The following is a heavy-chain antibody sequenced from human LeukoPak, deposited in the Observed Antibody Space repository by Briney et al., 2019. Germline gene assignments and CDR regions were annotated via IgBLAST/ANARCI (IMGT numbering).Heavy chain of an antibody. V-gene: IGHV3-7*01. CDR2: VKHDGGEK. Sequence: GESLRLSCVASGLSFSGQWLNWVRQAPGQGLEWVAYVKHDGGEKYYVDSVKGRFTISRDDGQNSLSLHMNSVRAEDTAVYYCGYTNNFYHWGQGALVVVS. D-gene: IGHD3-16*02. J-gene: IGHJ4*02. CDR3: GYTNNFYH. CDR1: GLSFSGQW.